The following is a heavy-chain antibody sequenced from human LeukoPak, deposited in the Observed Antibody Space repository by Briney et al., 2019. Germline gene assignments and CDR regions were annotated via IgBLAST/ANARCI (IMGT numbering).Heavy chain of an antibody. Sequence: SETLSLTCTVSGGSISSGDYYWSWIRQPPGTGLEWIGYIYYSGSTYYNPSLKSRVTISVDTSKNQFSLKLSSVTAADTAVYYCAREGGYSYTNWGQEPWSPSPQ. CDR2: IYYSGST. V-gene: IGHV4-30-4*01. D-gene: IGHD5-18*01. J-gene: IGHJ4*01. CDR3: AREGGYSYTN. CDR1: GGSISSGDYY.